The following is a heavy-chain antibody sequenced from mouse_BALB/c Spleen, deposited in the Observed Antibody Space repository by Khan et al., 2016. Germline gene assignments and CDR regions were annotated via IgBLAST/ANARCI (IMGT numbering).Heavy chain of an antibody. CDR1: GYTFTSYW. V-gene: IGHV1S81*02. Sequence: QVQLQQSGAELVKAGASVKMSCKASGYTFTSYWMHWVKQRLGQGLEWFAETNPTNGRTYYNEKFKSKATLTVDKSSSTAYMLLSGPTFEDSAVYYSARIKKMVATYFDYWGQGTTLTVSS. J-gene: IGHJ2*01. D-gene: IGHD1-1*02. CDR3: ARIKKMVATYFDY. CDR2: TNPTNGRT.